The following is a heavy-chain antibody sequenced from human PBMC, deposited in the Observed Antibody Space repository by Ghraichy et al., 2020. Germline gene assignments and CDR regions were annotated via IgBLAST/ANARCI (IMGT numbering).Heavy chain of an antibody. CDR3: ARDFYCSSTSCYAFDI. D-gene: IGHD2-2*01. J-gene: IGHJ3*02. Sequence: GSLRLSCAASGFTVSSNYMSWVRQAPGKGLEWVSVIYSGGSTYYADSVKGRFTISRDNSKNTLYLQMNSLRAEDTAVYYCARDFYCSSTSCYAFDIWGQGTMVTVSS. CDR2: IYSGGST. V-gene: IGHV3-66*02. CDR1: GFTVSSNY.